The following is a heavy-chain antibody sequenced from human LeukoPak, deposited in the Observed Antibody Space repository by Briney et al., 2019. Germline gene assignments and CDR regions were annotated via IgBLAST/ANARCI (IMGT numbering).Heavy chain of an antibody. CDR2: ISSSSSYI. CDR1: GFTFSSYS. CDR3: ARGRIQLWLRDAFDI. V-gene: IGHV3-21*01. Sequence: GGSLRLSCAASGFTFSSYSMNWVRQAPGEGLEWVSSISSSSSYIYYADSVKGRFTISRDNAKNSLYLQMNSLRAEGTAVYYCARGRIQLWLRDAFDIWGQGTMVTVSS. D-gene: IGHD5-18*01. J-gene: IGHJ3*02.